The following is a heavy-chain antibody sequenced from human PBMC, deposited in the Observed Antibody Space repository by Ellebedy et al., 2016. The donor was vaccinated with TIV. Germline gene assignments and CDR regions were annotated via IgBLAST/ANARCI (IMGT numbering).Heavy chain of an antibody. CDR3: ARGTEMAHFDY. V-gene: IGHV3-30*07. Sequence: SVKGRFTISRDNSKNTVSLQMTSLRADDTAVYYCARGTEMAHFDYWGQGTLVTVSS. D-gene: IGHD5-24*01. J-gene: IGHJ4*02.